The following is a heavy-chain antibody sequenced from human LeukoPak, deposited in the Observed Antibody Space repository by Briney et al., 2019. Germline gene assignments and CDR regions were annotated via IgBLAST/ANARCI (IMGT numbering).Heavy chain of an antibody. CDR3: ASYGDFGY. CDR1: GYTFTGYS. J-gene: IGHJ4*02. V-gene: IGHV1-2*02. CDR2: IYPNIGDT. Sequence: ASVKVSFKASGYTFTGYSMHWVRQAPGQGFEWMGWIYPNIGDTNYAQKFQGRVTMTSDTSISTAYMELSSLRSGDTAVYYCASYGDFGYWGQGTLVTVSS. D-gene: IGHD4-17*01.